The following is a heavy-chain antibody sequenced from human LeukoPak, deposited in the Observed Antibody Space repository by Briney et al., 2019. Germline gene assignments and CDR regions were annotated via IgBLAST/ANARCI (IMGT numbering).Heavy chain of an antibody. Sequence: ASVKVSCKGSGYTCTDYYMHWVRQAPGQGLEWMGWIYPNRGGTNYAQKFQGRVTMTRDTSINTAYMELSRLRSDDTAVYYCARAYDGSGNLDYWGQGTLVTVSS. CDR3: ARAYDGSGNLDY. CDR2: IYPNRGGT. D-gene: IGHD3-22*01. CDR1: GYTCTDYY. V-gene: IGHV1-2*02. J-gene: IGHJ4*02.